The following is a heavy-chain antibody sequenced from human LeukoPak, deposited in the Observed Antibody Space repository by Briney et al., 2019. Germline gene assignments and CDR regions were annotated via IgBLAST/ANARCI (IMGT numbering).Heavy chain of an antibody. J-gene: IGHJ4*02. V-gene: IGHV1-8*01. CDR1: GYSFNNHD. CDR3: AKSSGDYFFDY. CDR2: MNPNSGNA. Sequence: ASVTVSCKASGYSFNNHDINWVRQATGQGLEWLGRMNPNSGNAAYAQKLQGGVTMTWDSSTNTAYLEVIALRSDDTAVYYCAKSSGDYFFDYWGQGTLVTVSS. D-gene: IGHD3-22*01.